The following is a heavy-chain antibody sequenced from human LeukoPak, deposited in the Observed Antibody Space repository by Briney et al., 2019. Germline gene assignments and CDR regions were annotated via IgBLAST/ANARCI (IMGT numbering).Heavy chain of an antibody. CDR3: GKASTVLKPIDS. CDR1: GFSFYTDA. D-gene: IGHD1-14*01. Sequence: HPGGSLRLSCAASGFSFYTDAMNWVRQAPGKGLEWVSAISPSGSRTYYADSVKGRFTIPRDNSRNTLYLQMKSLRPEDTAIYYCGKASTVLKPIDSWGRGTLVTVSS. CDR2: ISPSGSRT. J-gene: IGHJ4*02. V-gene: IGHV3-23*01.